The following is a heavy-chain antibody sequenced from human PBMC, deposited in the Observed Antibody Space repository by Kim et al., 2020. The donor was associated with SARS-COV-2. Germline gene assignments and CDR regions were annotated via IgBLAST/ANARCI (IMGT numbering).Heavy chain of an antibody. Sequence: DSVKDRFTISRDNAKTTLYLHMNSLRAEDTAVYYCARGLYSSGWYRFFDICGQGTMVTVSS. D-gene: IGHD6-19*01. CDR3: ARGLYSSGWYRFFDI. J-gene: IGHJ3*02. V-gene: IGHV3-74*01.